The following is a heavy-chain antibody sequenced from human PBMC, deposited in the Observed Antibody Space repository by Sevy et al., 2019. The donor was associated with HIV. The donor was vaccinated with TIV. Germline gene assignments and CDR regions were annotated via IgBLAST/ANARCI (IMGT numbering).Heavy chain of an antibody. CDR3: ASVRPCGGDCYFIDS. CDR2: IIPRVGLT. J-gene: IGHJ4*02. D-gene: IGHD2-21*01. Sequence: ASVKVSCKASGGSLSNYGMNWVRQAPGQGLEWTGGIIPRVGLTNYAQKFQDRVTITTDESTSTVYIEVRRLTSEDPGVYYCASVRPCGGDCYFIDSRGQGTLVTVSS. V-gene: IGHV1-69*05. CDR1: GGSLSNYG.